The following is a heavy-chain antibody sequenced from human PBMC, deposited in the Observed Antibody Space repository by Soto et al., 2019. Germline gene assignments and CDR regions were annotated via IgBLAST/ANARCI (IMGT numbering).Heavy chain of an antibody. CDR2: IWYDGSNK. Sequence: PGGSLRLSCAASGFTFSSYGMHWVRQAPGKGLEWVAVIWYDGSNKYYADSVKGRFTISRDNSKNTLYLQMNSLRAEDTAVYYCARDRRGDSSSHLYGMDVWGQGTTVTVSS. D-gene: IGHD6-13*01. J-gene: IGHJ6*02. CDR1: GFTFSSYG. CDR3: ARDRRGDSSSHLYGMDV. V-gene: IGHV3-33*01.